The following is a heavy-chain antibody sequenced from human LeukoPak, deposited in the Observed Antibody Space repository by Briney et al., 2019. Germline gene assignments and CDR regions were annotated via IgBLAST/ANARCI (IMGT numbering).Heavy chain of an antibody. J-gene: IGHJ5*02. CDR3: AREHYYGSGSYYNVNWFDP. Sequence: SETLSLTCTVSGGSISSGDYYWSWIRQPPGKGLEWIGYIYYSGSAYHNPSLKSRVTISVDTSKNQFSLKLSSVTAADTAVYYCAREHYYGSGSYYNVNWFDPWGQGTLVTVSS. CDR2: IYYSGSA. V-gene: IGHV4-61*08. D-gene: IGHD3-10*01. CDR1: GGSISSGDYY.